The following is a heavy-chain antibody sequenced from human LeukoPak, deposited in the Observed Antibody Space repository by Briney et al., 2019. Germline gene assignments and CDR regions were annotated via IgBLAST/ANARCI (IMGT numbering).Heavy chain of an antibody. Sequence: SETLSLTCTVSGGCISSSDYYWGWIRQPPGKGLEWIASIFYSGTTHYNPSHQSRVTMSVDTSENQFSLKLSSVTAADTAVYYCARVNTLGVPSPWGQGILVTVSS. CDR3: ARVNTLGVPSP. CDR1: GGCISSSDYY. CDR2: IFYSGTT. D-gene: IGHD3-16*01. V-gene: IGHV4-39*01. J-gene: IGHJ5*02.